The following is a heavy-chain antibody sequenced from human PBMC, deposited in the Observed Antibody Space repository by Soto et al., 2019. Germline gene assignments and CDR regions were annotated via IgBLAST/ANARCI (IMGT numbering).Heavy chain of an antibody. Sequence: LRLSCAAAGCSFSIYGMHWVRQAPGTGLEWVAVMSYDGSKYYADTVKGRFTISRDNSKNTLYLQINSLGPEDTAVYYCEKDFTPWFCDYFYYCYGMDVWGKGTTVTVSS. CDR1: GCSFSIYG. J-gene: IGHJ6*04. V-gene: IGHV3-30*18. D-gene: IGHD4-17*01. CDR2: MSYDGSK. CDR3: EKDFTPWFCDYFYYCYGMDV.